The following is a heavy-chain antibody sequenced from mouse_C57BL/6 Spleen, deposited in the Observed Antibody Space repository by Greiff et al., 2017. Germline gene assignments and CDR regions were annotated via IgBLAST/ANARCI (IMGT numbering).Heavy chain of an antibody. CDR1: GYTFTDYN. CDR3: ARVWGYWYFDV. CDR2: INPNNGGT. D-gene: IGHD4-1*01. V-gene: IGHV1-22*01. J-gene: IGHJ1*03. Sequence: DVKLQESGPELVKPGASVKMSCKASGYTFTDYNMHWVKQSHGKSLEWIGYINPNNGGTSYNQKFKGKATLTVNKSSSTAYMELRSLTSEDSAVYYCARVWGYWYFDVWGTGTTVTVSS.